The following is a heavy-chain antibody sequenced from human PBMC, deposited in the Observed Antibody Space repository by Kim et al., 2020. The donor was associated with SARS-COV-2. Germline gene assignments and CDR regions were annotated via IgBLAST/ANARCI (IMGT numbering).Heavy chain of an antibody. Sequence: ASVKVSCKASGYTFTSYGISWVRQAPGQGLEWMGWISAYNGNTNYAQKLQGRVTMTTDTSTSTAYMELRSLRSDDTAVYYCARLVRAYCGGDCYSGHFDYWGQGTLVTVSS. J-gene: IGHJ4*02. V-gene: IGHV1-18*04. CDR2: ISAYNGNT. CDR1: GYTFTSYG. D-gene: IGHD2-21*02. CDR3: ARLVRAYCGGDCYSGHFDY.